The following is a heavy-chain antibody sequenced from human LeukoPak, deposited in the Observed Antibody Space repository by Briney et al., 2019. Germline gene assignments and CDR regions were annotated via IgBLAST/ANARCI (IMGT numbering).Heavy chain of an antibody. V-gene: IGHV3-23*01. D-gene: IGHD2-15*01. CDR2: TSVNGGNT. J-gene: IGHJ4*02. CDR3: ARQLGYCSDGSCYFDY. CDR1: GFTFSSYG. Sequence: GGSLRLSCAASGFTFSSYGMSWVRQAPGKGLEWVSATSVNGGNTYYADSVKGRFTISRDNSKNTLYLQMNSLRAEDTAVYFCARQLGYCSDGSCYFDYWGQGTLVTVSS.